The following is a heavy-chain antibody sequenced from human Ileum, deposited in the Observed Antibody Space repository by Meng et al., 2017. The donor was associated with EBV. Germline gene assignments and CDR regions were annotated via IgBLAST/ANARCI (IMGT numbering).Heavy chain of an antibody. CDR1: GGSISSSNW. D-gene: IGHD6-19*01. V-gene: IGHV4-4*02. Sequence: GPGPGLAMPSGPLSLTCAVSGGSISSSNWWSWVRQPPGKGLEWIGEIYHSGSTNYNPSLKSRVTISVDKSKNQFSLKLSSVTAADTAVYYCASFPPPGKQWLVTDYWGQGTLVTVSS. CDR3: ASFPPPGKQWLVTDY. J-gene: IGHJ4*02. CDR2: IYHSGST.